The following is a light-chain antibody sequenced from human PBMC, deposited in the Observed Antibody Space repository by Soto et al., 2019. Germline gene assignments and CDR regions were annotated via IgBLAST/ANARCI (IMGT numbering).Light chain of an antibody. J-gene: IGKJ1*01. CDR3: QQYASSRWT. CDR2: GSS. V-gene: IGKV3-20*01. Sequence: EIVLTQSPGTLSLSPGERATLSCRASQSVASAYLAWYQHKPGQAPRLLIYGSSSRAVGVPDRISGSGSGTDFTLTISRLEPEDLAVYYCQQYASSRWTFGQGTKVEAK. CDR1: QSVASAY.